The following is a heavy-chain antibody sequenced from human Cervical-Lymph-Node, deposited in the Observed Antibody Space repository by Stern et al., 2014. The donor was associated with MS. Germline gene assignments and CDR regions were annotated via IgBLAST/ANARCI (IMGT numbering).Heavy chain of an antibody. CDR3: ARDRDTSAYYWGYDAFDF. CDR2: IWSDGNNK. CDR1: GFTFSSHA. V-gene: IGHV3-33*01. Sequence: VQLLESGGGVVQPGRSLRLSCAASGFTFSSHAIHWVRQAPGKGLEWVAVIWSDGNNKYYVDSVKGRFTIFRDNSQNTVYLQMNTLRAEDTAVYYCARDRDTSAYYWGYDAFDFWGQGTMVTVSS. J-gene: IGHJ3*01. D-gene: IGHD3-22*01.